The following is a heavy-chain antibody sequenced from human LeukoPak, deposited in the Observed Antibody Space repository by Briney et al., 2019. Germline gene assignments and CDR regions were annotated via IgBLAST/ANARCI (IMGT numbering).Heavy chain of an antibody. D-gene: IGHD6-6*01. Sequence: SETLSLTCTVSGGSISSYYWSWIRQPPGKGLEWIGYIYTSGSTNYNPSLKSRVTISVDTSKNQFSLKLSSVTAADTAVYYCARHTGSSSSGLTYWGQGTLVTVSS. CDR2: IYTSGST. CDR3: ARHTGSSSSGLTY. CDR1: GGSISSYY. J-gene: IGHJ4*02. V-gene: IGHV4-4*09.